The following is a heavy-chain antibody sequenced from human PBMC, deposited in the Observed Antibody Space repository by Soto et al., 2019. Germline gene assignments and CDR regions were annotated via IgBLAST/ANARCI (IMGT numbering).Heavy chain of an antibody. Sequence: SETLSLTCAVSSGSISSSNWWSWVRQPPGKGLEWIGEIYHSGSTNYNPSLKSRVTISVDKSKNQFSLKLSSVTAADTAVFYCGRIAVAGTGIGYYYYYMDVWGKGTTVTVSS. J-gene: IGHJ6*03. D-gene: IGHD6-19*01. CDR3: GRIAVAGTGIGYYYYYMDV. V-gene: IGHV4-4*02. CDR1: SGSISSSNW. CDR2: IYHSGST.